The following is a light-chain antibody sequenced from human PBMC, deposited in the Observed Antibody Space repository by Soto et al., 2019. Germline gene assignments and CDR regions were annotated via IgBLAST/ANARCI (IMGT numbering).Light chain of an antibody. CDR3: SSYTSSSTLL. V-gene: IGLV2-14*01. J-gene: IGLJ2*01. CDR2: DVS. CDR1: SSDVGGYNY. Sequence: QSALTQPASVSGSPGQSITISCTGTSSDVGGYNYVSWYQQHPGKAPKLMIYDVSNRPSGVSNRFSGSKSGNTASLTISGLQAEDEADYYCSSYTSSSTLLFGGGTKVPV.